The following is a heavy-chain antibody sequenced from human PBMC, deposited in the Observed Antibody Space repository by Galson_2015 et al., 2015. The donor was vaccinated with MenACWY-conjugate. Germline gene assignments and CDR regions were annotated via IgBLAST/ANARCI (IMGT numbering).Heavy chain of an antibody. CDR3: ARRTPNLNWFDP. D-gene: IGHD1-14*01. CDR1: GDSISSDAHY. J-gene: IGHJ5*02. Sequence: TLSLTCTVSGDSISSDAHYWGCLRQPPGKGLEWIASINYSGKTFYYPSLKSRVTISVDTSKSQFSLTLSIVTAADTAVYFCARRTPNLNWFDPWGQGTLVTVSS. CDR2: INYSGKT. V-gene: IGHV4-39*01.